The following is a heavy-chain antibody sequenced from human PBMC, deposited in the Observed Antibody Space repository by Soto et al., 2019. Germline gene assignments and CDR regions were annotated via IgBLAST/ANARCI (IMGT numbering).Heavy chain of an antibody. CDR2: INVYNGNT. CDR1: GYTFTNYG. J-gene: IGHJ5*02. V-gene: IGHV1-18*01. CDR3: ARGVGSGSYYNQYNWFDP. Sequence: QVQLVQSGGEVKKPEASVKVSCKASGYTFTNYGISWVRQAPGQGLESMGWINVYNGNTKYAQKVQGRVTMTTDTSTSTAYMELRSLRSDDTAVYYCARGVGSGSYYNQYNWFDPWGQGTLVTVSS. D-gene: IGHD3-10*01.